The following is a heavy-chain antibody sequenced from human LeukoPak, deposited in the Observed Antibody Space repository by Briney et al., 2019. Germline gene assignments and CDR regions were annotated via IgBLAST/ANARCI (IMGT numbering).Heavy chain of an antibody. CDR2: INHSGST. CDR3: ARTTEDCSSTSCYQYWFDP. Sequence: SETLSLTCAVYGGSFSGYYWSWIRQPPGKGLEWIGEINHSGSTNYNPSLKSRVTISVDTSKNQFSLKLSSVTAADTAVYYCARTTEDCSSTSCYQYWFDPWGQGTLVTVSS. J-gene: IGHJ5*02. D-gene: IGHD2-2*01. CDR1: GGSFSGYY. V-gene: IGHV4-34*01.